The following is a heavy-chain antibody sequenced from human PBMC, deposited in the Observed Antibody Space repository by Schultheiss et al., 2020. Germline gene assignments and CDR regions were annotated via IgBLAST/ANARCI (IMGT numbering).Heavy chain of an antibody. V-gene: IGHV3-47*02. J-gene: IGHJ4*02. CDR2: IGTGGDT. CDR1: GFAFSSYV. CDR3: AKTPLFDSGWYFDY. D-gene: IGHD6-19*01. Sequence: GGSLRLSCAASGFAFSSYVLHWVRRAPGKGPEWVSAIGTGGDTYYADSVKGRFTISRDNSKNTLYLQMNSLRAEDTAVYYCAKTPLFDSGWYFDYWGQGTLVTVSS.